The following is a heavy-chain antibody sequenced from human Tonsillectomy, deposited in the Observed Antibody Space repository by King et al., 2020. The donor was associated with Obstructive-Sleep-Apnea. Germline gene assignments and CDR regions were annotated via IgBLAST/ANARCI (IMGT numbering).Heavy chain of an antibody. CDR2: IYPADSDS. CDR3: ARRRRDGYNSDWYFDL. J-gene: IGHJ2*01. Sequence: VQLVESGAEVKKPGESLKISCEGSGYSFSNYWIAWVRQMPGKGLEWVGIIYPADSDSRYSPSFQGQVIISVDKSISTAYLQWSSLKASDTAMYFCARRRRDGYNSDWYFDLWGRGTLVTVSS. V-gene: IGHV5-51*01. CDR1: GYSFSNYW. D-gene: IGHD5-24*01.